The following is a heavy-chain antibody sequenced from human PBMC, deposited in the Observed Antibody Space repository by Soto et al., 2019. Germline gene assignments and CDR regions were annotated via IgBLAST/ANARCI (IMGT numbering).Heavy chain of an antibody. CDR1: GDTFNFYS. CDR2: VNPIVSMS. D-gene: IGHD3-10*01. V-gene: IGHV1-69*02. Sequence: QVQLVQSGAEVKRPGSSVKVSCKASGDTFNFYSINLVRQPPGLGLEWMGRVNPIVSMSNYAKKFQGRVTMTADKSTRTAYMELSSLRSEDTAIYYCASSYGSGYRAFDYWGQGALVTVSS. CDR3: ASSYGSGYRAFDY. J-gene: IGHJ4*02.